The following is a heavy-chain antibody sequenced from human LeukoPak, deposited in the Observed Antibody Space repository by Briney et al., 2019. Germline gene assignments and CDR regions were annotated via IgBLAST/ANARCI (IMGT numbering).Heavy chain of an antibody. CDR2: IRYDGSNK. D-gene: IGHD3-10*01. CDR3: AKGYGSGYYYYGMDV. Sequence: GGSLRLSCAASGFTFSSYGMDWVRRSPGKGLEWVAFIRYDGSNKYYADSVKGRFTISRDNSKNTLYLQMNSLRAEDTAVYYCAKGYGSGYYYYGMDVWGQGTTVTVSS. J-gene: IGHJ6*02. CDR1: GFTFSSYG. V-gene: IGHV3-30*02.